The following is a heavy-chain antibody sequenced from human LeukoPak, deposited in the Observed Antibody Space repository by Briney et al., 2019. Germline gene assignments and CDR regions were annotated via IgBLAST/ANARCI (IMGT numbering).Heavy chain of an antibody. Sequence: GGSLRLSCAASGFTFDDYTMHWVRQAPGKGLEWVSLISWDGGSTYYADSVKGRFTISRDNSKNTLYLQMNSLRAEDTAVYYCARVWTGQWPPHYYYMDVWGKGTTVTISS. CDR2: ISWDGGST. CDR1: GFTFDDYT. CDR3: ARVWTGQWPPHYYYMDV. V-gene: IGHV3-43*01. D-gene: IGHD6-19*01. J-gene: IGHJ6*03.